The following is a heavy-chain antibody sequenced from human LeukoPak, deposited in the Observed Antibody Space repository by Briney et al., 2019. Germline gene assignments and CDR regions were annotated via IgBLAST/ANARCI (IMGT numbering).Heavy chain of an antibody. Sequence: GGSLRLSCAASGFTFSSYSMNWVRQAPGKGLEWVSSISSSSSYIYYADSVKGRFTISRDNAKNSLYLQMNSLRAEDTAVYYCARDGPLYGDYFDYWGQGTLVTVSS. J-gene: IGHJ4*02. CDR2: ISSSSSYI. D-gene: IGHD4-17*01. V-gene: IGHV3-21*01. CDR3: ARDGPLYGDYFDY. CDR1: GFTFSSYS.